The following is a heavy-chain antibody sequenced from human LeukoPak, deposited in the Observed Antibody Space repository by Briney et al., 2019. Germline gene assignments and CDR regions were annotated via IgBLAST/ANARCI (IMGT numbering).Heavy chain of an antibody. CDR1: GFTFSSYW. J-gene: IGHJ4*02. CDR3: ARDRVGAPFDY. Sequence: PGGSLRLSCAASGFTFSSYWMSWVRQAPGKGLEWVANIKQDGSEKYYVDSVEGRFTISRDNAKNSLYLQMNSLRAEDTAVYYCARDRVGAPFDYWGQGTLVTVSS. CDR2: IKQDGSEK. D-gene: IGHD1-26*01. V-gene: IGHV3-7*01.